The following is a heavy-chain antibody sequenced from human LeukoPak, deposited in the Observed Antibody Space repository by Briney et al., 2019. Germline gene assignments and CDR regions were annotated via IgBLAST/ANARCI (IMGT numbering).Heavy chain of an antibody. Sequence: QAGGSLRLSCAASGFAVSSNYMSWVRQAPGKGLEWVAVIYSGGSTNYADSVKGRFTISRDNSKSTLYLLMNSLRAEDTAVYYCAIRKSGNAIDYWGQGTLVTVSS. CDR3: AIRKSGNAIDY. CDR1: GFAVSSNY. J-gene: IGHJ4*02. V-gene: IGHV3-66*01. D-gene: IGHD5-12*01. CDR2: IYSGGST.